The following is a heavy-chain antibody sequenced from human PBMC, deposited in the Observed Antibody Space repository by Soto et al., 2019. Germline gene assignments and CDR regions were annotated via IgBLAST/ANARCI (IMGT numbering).Heavy chain of an antibody. Sequence: PGGSLRLSCAASGFTFSSYWMSWVRQAPGKGLEWVANIKQDGSEKYYVDSVKGRFTISRDNATNSLYLQMNSLRAEDTAVYYCASDSSSWYLGANYYYYGMDVWGQGTTVTVS. CDR2: IKQDGSEK. V-gene: IGHV3-7*01. CDR3: ASDSSSWYLGANYYYYGMDV. CDR1: GFTFSSYW. D-gene: IGHD6-13*01. J-gene: IGHJ6*02.